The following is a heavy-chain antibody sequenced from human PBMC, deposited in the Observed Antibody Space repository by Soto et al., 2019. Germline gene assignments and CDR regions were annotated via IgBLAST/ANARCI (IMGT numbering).Heavy chain of an antibody. CDR1: GYSFAGYW. CDR2: IDPSDSQT. Sequence: GESLKISCKGSGYSFAGYWITWVRQKPGKGLEWMGRIDPSDSQTYYSPSFRGHVTISATKSITTVFLQMNSLRAEDTAVYHCAKVDGNISERGYYFDSWGQGTVVTVSS. J-gene: IGHJ4*02. D-gene: IGHD5-12*01. V-gene: IGHV5-10-1*01. CDR3: AKVDGNISERGYYFDS.